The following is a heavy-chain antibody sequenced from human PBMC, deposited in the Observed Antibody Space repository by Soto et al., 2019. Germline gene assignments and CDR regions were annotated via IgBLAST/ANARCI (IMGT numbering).Heavy chain of an antibody. CDR2: TYYRSKWYN. Sequence: SHTLSLTCAISGDRVSSNNAAWNWIRQSPSRGLEWLGRTYYRSKWYNDYAVSVKSRITINPDTSKNQFSLQLNSVTPEDTAVYYCAASIGYYYYYGMDVWGQGTTVTVSS. CDR1: GDRVSSNNAA. V-gene: IGHV6-1*01. D-gene: IGHD6-6*01. CDR3: AASIGYYYYYGMDV. J-gene: IGHJ6*02.